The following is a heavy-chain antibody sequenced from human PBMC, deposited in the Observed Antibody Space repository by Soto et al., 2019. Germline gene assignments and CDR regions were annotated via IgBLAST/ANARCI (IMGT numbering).Heavy chain of an antibody. Sequence: QVQLQESGPGLVKPSETLSLTCTVSGGSISSYYWSWIRQPPGKGLEWIGDIYYSGSTNYNPSLKSRVTLSVDTSKNQFSLKLSSVTAADTAVYYCARDYGDYPGYFDLWGRGTLVTVSS. D-gene: IGHD4-17*01. CDR3: ARDYGDYPGYFDL. CDR2: IYYSGST. J-gene: IGHJ2*01. V-gene: IGHV4-59*01. CDR1: GGSISSYY.